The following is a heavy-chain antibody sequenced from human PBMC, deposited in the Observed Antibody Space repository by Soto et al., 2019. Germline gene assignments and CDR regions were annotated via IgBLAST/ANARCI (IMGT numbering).Heavy chain of an antibody. D-gene: IGHD3-22*01. CDR2: IYYSGRT. CDR3: ARVMIVVVIGHDAFDI. Sequence: TLSLPYTVSGGSIRSVGYNWSSIRQHPGKGLEWIGYIYYSGRTYYNPSLKSRVNISVDTSKNQFSLKLSSVTAADTAVYYCARVMIVVVIGHDAFDIWGQGAMVTVSS. V-gene: IGHV4-31*03. CDR1: GGSIRSVGYN. J-gene: IGHJ3*02.